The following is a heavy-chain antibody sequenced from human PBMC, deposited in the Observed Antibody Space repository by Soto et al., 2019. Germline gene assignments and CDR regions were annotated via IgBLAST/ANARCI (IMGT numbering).Heavy chain of an antibody. CDR2: IYYSGST. Sequence: PSETLSLTCTVSGGSISSYYWSWIRQPPGKGLEWIGYIYYSGSTNYNPSLKSRVTISVDTSKNQFSLKLSSVTAADTAVYYCARSSYDFWSGYRGPYYFDYWGQGTLVTVSS. D-gene: IGHD3-3*01. V-gene: IGHV4-59*01. J-gene: IGHJ4*02. CDR1: GGSISSYY. CDR3: ARSSYDFWSGYRGPYYFDY.